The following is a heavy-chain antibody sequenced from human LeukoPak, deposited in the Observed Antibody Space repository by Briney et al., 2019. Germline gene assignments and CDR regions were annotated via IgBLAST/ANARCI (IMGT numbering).Heavy chain of an antibody. Sequence: GGSLRLSCAASGFTFSNYAMSWVRQAPGEGLEWVSGISNSGADTFYADSVKGRFAISRDNSKSTLSLQMNSLRAEDTAIYYCATYRQVLLPFESWGQGTLVTVSS. V-gene: IGHV3-23*01. D-gene: IGHD2-8*02. CDR1: GFTFSNYA. J-gene: IGHJ4*02. CDR3: ATYRQVLLPFES. CDR2: ISNSGADT.